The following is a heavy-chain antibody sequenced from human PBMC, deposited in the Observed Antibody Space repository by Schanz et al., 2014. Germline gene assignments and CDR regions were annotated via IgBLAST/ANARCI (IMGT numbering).Heavy chain of an antibody. CDR1: GFMFSSYG. Sequence: QVQLVESGGGVVQPGRSLRLSCAASGFMFSSYGMHWVRQAPGKGLEWVGVISYDGSKKSYADSVKGRFTISRDNSKNTLYLQMNSLRPEDTAVDYCARGGFGEVCYFDYWGQGTLVTVSS. CDR3: ARGGFGEVCYFDY. V-gene: IGHV3-30*03. J-gene: IGHJ4*02. CDR2: ISYDGSKK. D-gene: IGHD3-10*01.